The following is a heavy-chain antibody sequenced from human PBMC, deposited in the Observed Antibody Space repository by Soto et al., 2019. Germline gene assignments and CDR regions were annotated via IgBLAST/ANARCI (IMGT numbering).Heavy chain of an antibody. Sequence: SETLSLTCAVYGGSFSGYYWSWIRQPPGKGLEWIGEINHSGSTNYNPSLKSRVTISVDTSKNQFSLKLSSVTAADTAVYYCARPTVTTDAFDIWGQGTMVPVSS. CDR1: GGSFSGYY. J-gene: IGHJ3*02. CDR2: INHSGST. D-gene: IGHD4-17*01. CDR3: ARPTVTTDAFDI. V-gene: IGHV4-34*01.